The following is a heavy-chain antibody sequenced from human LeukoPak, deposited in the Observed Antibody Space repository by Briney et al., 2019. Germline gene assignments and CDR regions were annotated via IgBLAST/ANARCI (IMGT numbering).Heavy chain of an antibody. V-gene: IGHV3-15*01. J-gene: IGHJ5*02. CDR2: IKSKNVGGTT. CDR3: TSHAAFDP. CDR1: GSAFNNAW. Sequence: GGSLRLSCAASGSAFNNAWMNWVRQAPGKGLEWVGRIKSKNVGGTTDYAAPVKGRFTISRDDSKNTVYLQMNSLKIEDTAVYYCTSHAAFDPWGQGTLVTVSS.